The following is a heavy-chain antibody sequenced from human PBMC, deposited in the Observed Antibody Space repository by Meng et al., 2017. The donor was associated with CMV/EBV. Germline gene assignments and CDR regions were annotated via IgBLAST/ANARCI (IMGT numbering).Heavy chain of an antibody. CDR3: ASGDFWSGYYWAPTNYYYGMDV. Sequence: SVKVSCKASGGTFSSYAISWVRQAPGQGLEWMGGIIPIFGTANYAQKFQGRVTITTDESTSTAYMELSSLRSEDTTVYYCASGDFWSGYYWAPTNYYYGMDVWGQGTTVTVSS. D-gene: IGHD3-3*01. CDR2: IIPIFGTA. J-gene: IGHJ6*02. CDR1: GGTFSSYA. V-gene: IGHV1-69*05.